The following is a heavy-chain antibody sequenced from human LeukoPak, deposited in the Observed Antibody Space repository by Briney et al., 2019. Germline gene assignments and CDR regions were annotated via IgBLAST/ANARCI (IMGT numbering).Heavy chain of an antibody. Sequence: SVKVSCKASGGTFSSYAISWVRQAPGQGLEWMGGIIPIFGTANYAQRFQGRVTITADESTSTAYMELSSLRSEDTAVYYCAREELLWFGEYPTLYFDYWGQGTLVAVSS. V-gene: IGHV1-69*13. D-gene: IGHD3-10*01. CDR1: GGTFSSYA. CDR2: IIPIFGTA. CDR3: AREELLWFGEYPTLYFDY. J-gene: IGHJ4*02.